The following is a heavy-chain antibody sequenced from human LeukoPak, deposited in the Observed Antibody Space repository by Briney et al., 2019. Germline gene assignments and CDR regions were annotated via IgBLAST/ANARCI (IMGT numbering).Heavy chain of an antibody. V-gene: IGHV3-9*01. J-gene: IGHJ4*02. CDR2: ISWNSGSI. CDR3: AKDFTPVWFGESEPTYYFDY. D-gene: IGHD3-10*01. Sequence: GGSLRLSCAASGLTFDDYAMHWVRQAPGKGLEWVSGISWNSGSIGYADSVKGRFTISRDNAKNSLYLQMNSLRAEDTALYYCAKDFTPVWFGESEPTYYFDYWGQGTLVTVSS. CDR1: GLTFDDYA.